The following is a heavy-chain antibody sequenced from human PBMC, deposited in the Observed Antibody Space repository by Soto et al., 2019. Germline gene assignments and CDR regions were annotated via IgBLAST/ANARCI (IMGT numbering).Heavy chain of an antibody. Sequence: DSVKGSCKTCGYTFTTTCVPWGRQAPGQGLEWMGWISAYNGKTKYARNLEGRVTMTTDTSTSTAYMELRSLRSDDTAVYYCGRVPDHYDRGRYEARIDYWG. CDR2: ISAYNGKT. CDR3: GRVPDHYDRGRYEARIDY. J-gene: IGHJ4*01. CDR1: GYTFTTTC. D-gene: IGHD3-22*01. V-gene: IGHV1-18*01.